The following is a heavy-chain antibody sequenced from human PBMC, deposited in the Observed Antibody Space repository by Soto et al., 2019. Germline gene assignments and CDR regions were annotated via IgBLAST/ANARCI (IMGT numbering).Heavy chain of an antibody. CDR3: AKDLTKGAFDC. CDR1: GFTFSSYA. CDR2: ISGSGGSS. D-gene: IGHD3-16*01. J-gene: IGHJ4*02. V-gene: IGHV3-23*01. Sequence: GGSLRLSCAASGFTFSSYAMYWVRQAPGKGLEWVSIISGSGGSSYYADSVKGRFTISRDNTKNTLDLQMNNLRAEDTAVYYCAKDLTKGAFDCWGQGTLVTVSS.